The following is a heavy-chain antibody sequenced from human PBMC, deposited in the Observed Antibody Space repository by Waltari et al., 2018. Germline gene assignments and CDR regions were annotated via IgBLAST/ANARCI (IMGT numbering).Heavy chain of an antibody. CDR1: GFTFISYA. V-gene: IGHV3-23*03. CDR2: SYSGGST. J-gene: IGHJ4*02. Sequence: EVQLLESGGGLVQPGGSLRLSCAASGFTFISYAMSWVRPAPGKGLEWVSVSYSGGSTYYADSVKGRFTISRDNSKNTLYLQMNSLRAEDTAVYYCAKDFSRGGPYGSGSYDYWGQGTLVTVSS. D-gene: IGHD3-10*01. CDR3: AKDFSRGGPYGSGSYDY.